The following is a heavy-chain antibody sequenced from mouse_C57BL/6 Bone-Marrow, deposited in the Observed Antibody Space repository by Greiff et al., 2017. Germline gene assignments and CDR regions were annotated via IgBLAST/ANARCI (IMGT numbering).Heavy chain of an antibody. CDR1: GYTFTDYE. D-gene: IGHD1-1*01. Sequence: VKLQQSGAELVRPGASVTLSCKASGYTFTDYEMHWVKQTPVPGLEWIGAIDPETGGTAYNQKFKGKAILTADKSSSTAYMELRRLTSEDSAVYYCTLDGTYYFDYWGKGTTLTVSS. CDR3: TLDGTYYFDY. CDR2: IDPETGGT. J-gene: IGHJ2*01. V-gene: IGHV1-15*01.